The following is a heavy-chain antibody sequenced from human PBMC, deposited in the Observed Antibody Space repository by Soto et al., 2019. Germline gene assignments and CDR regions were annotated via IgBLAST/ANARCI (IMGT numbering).Heavy chain of an antibody. CDR2: ISTDGTTT. Sequence: EVQLVESGGGLVQPGGSLRLSCAASGFTFNTYWMHWVRQAPGKGLVWVSRISTDGTTTGYADSVKGRFTFSRDNAKNTLYLQMNSLRAEDTAVYYCVRDRTTVTLFDYWGQEPWSPSPQ. J-gene: IGHJ4*01. D-gene: IGHD4-4*01. CDR1: GFTFNTYW. CDR3: VRDRTTVTLFDY. V-gene: IGHV3-74*01.